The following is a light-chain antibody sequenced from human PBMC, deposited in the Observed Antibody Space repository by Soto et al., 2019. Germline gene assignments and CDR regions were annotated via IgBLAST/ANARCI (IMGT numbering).Light chain of an antibody. J-gene: IGKJ1*01. CDR3: QQYNNWPRT. Sequence: EIVMTQSPATLSVSPGESATLSCRASQSVSSNLAWYQQKPGQAPRLLIYGASTRATGIPARFSGSGSGTEFTLTISSLQSEDFAVYYCQQYNNWPRTFCQGTKVEIK. V-gene: IGKV3-15*01. CDR1: QSVSSN. CDR2: GAS.